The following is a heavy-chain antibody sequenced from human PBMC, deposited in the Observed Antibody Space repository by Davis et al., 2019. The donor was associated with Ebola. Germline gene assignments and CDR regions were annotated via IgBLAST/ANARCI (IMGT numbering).Heavy chain of an antibody. J-gene: IGHJ5*02. D-gene: IGHD4-17*01. V-gene: IGHV3-64*01. CDR3: AKGGQKLRNNWFDP. CDR2: ISSNGGST. CDR1: GFTFSSYA. Sequence: GGSLRLSCAASGFTFSSYAMHWVRQAPGKGLEYVSAISSNGGSTYYANSVKGRFTISRDNSKNTLYLQMGSLRAEDTALYYCAKGGQKLRNNWFDPWGQGTLVTVSS.